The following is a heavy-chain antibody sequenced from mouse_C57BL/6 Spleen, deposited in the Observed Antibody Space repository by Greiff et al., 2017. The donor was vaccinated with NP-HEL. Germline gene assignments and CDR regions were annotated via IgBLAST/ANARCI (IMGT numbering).Heavy chain of an antibody. CDR3: ARGYYGSGYYYAMDY. D-gene: IGHD1-1*01. V-gene: IGHV1-82*01. CDR2: IYPGDGDT. J-gene: IGHJ4*01. CDR1: GYAFSSSW. Sequence: QVQLQQSGPELVKPGASVKISCKASGYAFSSSWMNWVKQRPGKGLEWIGRIYPGDGDTNYNGKFKGKATLTADKSSSTAYMQLSSLTSEDSAVYFGARGYYGSGYYYAMDYWGQGTSVTVSS.